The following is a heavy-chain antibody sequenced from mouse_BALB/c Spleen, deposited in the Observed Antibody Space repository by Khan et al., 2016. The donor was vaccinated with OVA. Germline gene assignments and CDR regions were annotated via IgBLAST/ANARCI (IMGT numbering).Heavy chain of an antibody. Sequence: EVQLQESGPSLVKPSQSLSLTCTVTGFSITSNYAWSWIRQFPGSKLEWMGYISYSGATNYNPSLKSRISVTRDTSENQFFLQLNSVTTEDTATYFCARQNYYGDALDYWGQGTAVTVSS. V-gene: IGHV3-2*02. D-gene: IGHD1-2*01. CDR3: ARQNYYGDALDY. J-gene: IGHJ4*01. CDR2: ISYSGAT. CDR1: GFSITSNYA.